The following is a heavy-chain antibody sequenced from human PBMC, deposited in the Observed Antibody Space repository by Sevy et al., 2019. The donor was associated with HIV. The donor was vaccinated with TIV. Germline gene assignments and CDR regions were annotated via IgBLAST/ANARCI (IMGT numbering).Heavy chain of an antibody. V-gene: IGHV1-18*01. Sequence: ASVKVSCKASGYTFTSYGISWVRQAPGQGLEWMGWISAYNGNTNYAQKLQGRVTMTTDTSTSTGYMELRSLSSDDTAVYYCERDPVRGVIIRGNNRFDPWGQGTLVTVSS. D-gene: IGHD3-10*01. CDR1: GYTFTSYG. CDR2: ISAYNGNT. J-gene: IGHJ5*02. CDR3: ERDPVRGVIIRGNNRFDP.